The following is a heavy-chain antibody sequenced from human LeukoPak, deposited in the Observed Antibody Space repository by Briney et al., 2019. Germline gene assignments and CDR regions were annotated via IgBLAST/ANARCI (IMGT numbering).Heavy chain of an antibody. Sequence: SETLSLTCTVSGGSISGYYWSWIRQPPGKGLEWIGYIYTSGSTNYNPSLKSRVTISVDTSKNQLSLRLSSVTAADTAMYFCARAYSRSYSHFDDWGQGTLVTVSS. CDR1: GGSISGYY. J-gene: IGHJ4*02. V-gene: IGHV4-4*09. CDR2: IYTSGST. CDR3: ARAYSRSYSHFDD. D-gene: IGHD1-26*01.